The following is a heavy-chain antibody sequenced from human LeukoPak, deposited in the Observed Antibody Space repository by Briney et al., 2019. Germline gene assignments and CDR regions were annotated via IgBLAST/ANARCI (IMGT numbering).Heavy chain of an antibody. CDR2: IYPGDSDT. CDR3: ASLGGGGGIYLYGLDV. J-gene: IGHJ6*02. CDR1: GYRFINDW. Sequence: GESLQISCKGSGYRFINDWIGWVRQMPGKGLEWMGIIYPGDSDTRYSPSFQGQVTISADKSISTAYLQWSSLEASDTAMYYCASLGGGGGIYLYGLDVWGQGTTVTVSS. D-gene: IGHD4-23*01. V-gene: IGHV5-51*01.